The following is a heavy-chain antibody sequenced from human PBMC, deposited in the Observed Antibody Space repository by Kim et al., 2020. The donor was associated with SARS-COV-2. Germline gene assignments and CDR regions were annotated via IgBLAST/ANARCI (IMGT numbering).Heavy chain of an antibody. CDR2: ISWNSGTI. CDR3: AKSKITMFQGVLYGMDV. Sequence: GGSLRLSCAASGFTFDDYAMHWVRQAPGKGLEWVSGISWNSGTIGYADSVKARFTISRDNAKNSLYLQMNSLRTEDTALYYCAKSKITMFQGVLYGMDV. D-gene: IGHD3-10*01. J-gene: IGHJ6*01. V-gene: IGHV3-9*01. CDR1: GFTFDDYA.